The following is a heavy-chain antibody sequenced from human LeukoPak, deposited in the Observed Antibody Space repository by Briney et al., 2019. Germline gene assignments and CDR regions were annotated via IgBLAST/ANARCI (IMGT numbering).Heavy chain of an antibody. CDR1: GGSFSGYY. J-gene: IGHJ5*02. CDR3: ARRRSRRYDFGVVQLGFDP. Sequence: SETLSLTCAVHGGSFSGYYWSWIRQPPGRGLEWIGEINHSGSTNYNPSLKSRVTISVDTSKNQFSLKLSSVTAADTAVYYCARRRSRRYDFGVVQLGFDPWGQGTLVTVSS. V-gene: IGHV4-34*01. D-gene: IGHD3-3*01. CDR2: INHSGST.